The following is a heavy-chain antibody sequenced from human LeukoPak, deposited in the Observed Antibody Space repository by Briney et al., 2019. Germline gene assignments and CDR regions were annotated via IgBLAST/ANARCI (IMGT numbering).Heavy chain of an antibody. D-gene: IGHD6-6*01. CDR2: ISGSGGST. CDR1: GFTFSSYA. J-gene: IGHJ6*02. Sequence: GGSLRLSCAASGFTFSSYAMSWVRQAPGKGLEWVSAISGSGGSTYYADSVKGRFTISRDNSKNTLYLQMNSLRAEDTAVYYCAKDRPRSIAARHPKRDYYYYGMDVWGQGTTVTVSS. CDR3: AKDRPRSIAARHPKRDYYYYGMDV. V-gene: IGHV3-23*01.